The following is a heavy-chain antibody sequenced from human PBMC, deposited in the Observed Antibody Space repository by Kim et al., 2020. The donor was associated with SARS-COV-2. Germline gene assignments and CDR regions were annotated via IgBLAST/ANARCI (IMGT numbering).Heavy chain of an antibody. V-gene: IGHV4-59*13. CDR1: DGSISSYY. CDR2: LYYSGNT. D-gene: IGHD3-22*01. CDR3: ACAKTYYYDSSAWFDP. Sequence: SETLSLTCTVSDGSISSYYWSWIRQPPGKGLEWIGYLYYSGNTNYNPSLKSRVTISVDTSKNQFFLRLSSVTAADTAIYYCACAKTYYYDSSAWFDPWGQGTLVTVSS. J-gene: IGHJ5*02.